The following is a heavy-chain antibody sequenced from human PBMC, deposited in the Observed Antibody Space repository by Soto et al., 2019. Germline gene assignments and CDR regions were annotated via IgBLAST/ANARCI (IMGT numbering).Heavy chain of an antibody. J-gene: IGHJ6*02. CDR2: IIPIFGTA. V-gene: IGHV1-69*01. Sequence: QVQLVQAGAEVKKPGSSVKVSCKASGGTFSSYAISWVRQAPGQGLEWMGGIIPIFGTANYAQKFQGRVTITADESTSTANMELSRLRSEDTAVYYCVRGRLFVVVGYNGMDVWGQGTTVTGSS. CDR3: VRGRLFVVVGYNGMDV. D-gene: IGHD2-15*01. CDR1: GGTFSSYA.